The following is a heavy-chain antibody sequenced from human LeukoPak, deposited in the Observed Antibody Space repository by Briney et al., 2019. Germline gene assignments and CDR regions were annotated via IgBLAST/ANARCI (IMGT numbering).Heavy chain of an antibody. J-gene: IGHJ4*02. CDR2: IYYSGST. CDR3: ARHGTLMGGYDWSYYFDY. Sequence: PSETLSLTCTVSGGSISSYYWSWIRQPPGKGLEWIGYIYYSGSTNYNPSLKSRVTISVDTSKNQFSLKLSSVTAADTAVYYCARHGTLMGGYDWSYYFDYWGQGTLVTVSS. CDR1: GGSISSYY. V-gene: IGHV4-59*08. D-gene: IGHD5-12*01.